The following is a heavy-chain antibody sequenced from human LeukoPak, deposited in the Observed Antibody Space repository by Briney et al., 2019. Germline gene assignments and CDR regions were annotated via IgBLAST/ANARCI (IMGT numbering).Heavy chain of an antibody. D-gene: IGHD3-3*01. V-gene: IGHV3-23*01. CDR2: ISGSGGST. Sequence: PGGSLRLSCAASGFTFSSYAMSWVRQAPGKGLEGVSAISGSGGSTYYADSVKGRFTISRDNSKNTLYLQMNSLRAEDTAVYYCAKCYDFWSGRNWFDPWGQGTLVTVSS. J-gene: IGHJ5*02. CDR1: GFTFSSYA. CDR3: AKCYDFWSGRNWFDP.